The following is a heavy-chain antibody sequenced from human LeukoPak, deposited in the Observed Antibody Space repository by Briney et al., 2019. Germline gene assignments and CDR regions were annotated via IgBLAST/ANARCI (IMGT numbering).Heavy chain of an antibody. CDR2: IIPIFGTA. J-gene: IGHJ6*02. V-gene: IGHV1-69*13. CDR3: ARGGGDGYNHDYYYGMDV. CDR1: GGTFSSYV. D-gene: IGHD5-24*01. Sequence: SVKVSCKASGGTFSSYVISWVRQAPGQGLEWMGGIIPIFGTANYAQKFQGRVTITADESTSTAYMELSSLRSEDTAVYYCARGGGDGYNHDYYYGMDVWGQGTTVTVSS.